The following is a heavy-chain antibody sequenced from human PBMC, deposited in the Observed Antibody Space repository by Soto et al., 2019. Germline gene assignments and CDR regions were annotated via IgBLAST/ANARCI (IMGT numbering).Heavy chain of an antibody. CDR1: GYTFTSYG. J-gene: IGHJ3*02. D-gene: IGHD2-2*03. Sequence: AASVKVSCKASGYTFTSYGISWVRQAPGQGLEWMGWISAYNGNTNYAQKLQGRVTMTTDTSTSTAYMELRSLRSDDTAVYYCAVDIVVVPAASDAFDIWGQGTMVTVSS. CDR2: ISAYNGNT. CDR3: AVDIVVVPAASDAFDI. V-gene: IGHV1-18*01.